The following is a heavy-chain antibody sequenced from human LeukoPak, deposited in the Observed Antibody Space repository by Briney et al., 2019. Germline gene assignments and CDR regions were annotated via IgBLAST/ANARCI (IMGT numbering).Heavy chain of an antibody. CDR2: INHSGST. V-gene: IGHV4-34*01. J-gene: IGHJ6*03. Sequence: SETLSLTCAVYGGSFSGYYWSWIRQPPGKGLEWIGEINHSGSTNYNPSLKSRVTISVGTSKNQFSLKLSSVTAADTAVYYCARKARTSGYYPPYYYYMDVWGKGTTVTVSS. D-gene: IGHD3-22*01. CDR1: GGSFSGYY. CDR3: ARKARTSGYYPPYYYYMDV.